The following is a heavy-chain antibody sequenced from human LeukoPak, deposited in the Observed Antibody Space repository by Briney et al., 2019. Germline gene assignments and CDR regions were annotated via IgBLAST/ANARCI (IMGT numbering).Heavy chain of an antibody. Sequence: ETLSLTCYVSGGSISSSGNYWGWIRQPPGKGLEWIGTIYYTGSTHYNSSLKSRVTISVDTSKNQVSLRLSSVTAADTAVYYCARGRTQQLAYYYMDVWGKGVTVIVSS. CDR3: ARGRTQQLAYYYMDV. D-gene: IGHD6-13*01. V-gene: IGHV4-39*07. CDR1: GGSISSSGNY. J-gene: IGHJ6*03. CDR2: IYYTGST.